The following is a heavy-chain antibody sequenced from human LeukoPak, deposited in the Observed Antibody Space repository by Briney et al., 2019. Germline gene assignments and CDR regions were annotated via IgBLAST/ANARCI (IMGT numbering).Heavy chain of an antibody. Sequence: GGFLRLSCAASGFTFSSYWMSWVRQAAGKGLEWVATIKQDGSQKEYVDSVKGRFTTSRDNAKNSMRLQMNSLRAEDTAVYYCARWGTYSSSWLGAFDIWGQGTMVTVSS. CDR2: IKQDGSQK. J-gene: IGHJ3*02. D-gene: IGHD6-13*01. CDR1: GFTFSSYW. V-gene: IGHV3-7*05. CDR3: ARWGTYSSSWLGAFDI.